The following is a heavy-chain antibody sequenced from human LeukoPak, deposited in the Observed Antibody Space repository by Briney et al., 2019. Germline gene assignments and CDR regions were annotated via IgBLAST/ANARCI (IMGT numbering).Heavy chain of an antibody. CDR3: LRGDSRDF. Sequence: PGGSLRLSCAASGFTFSSYSMNWVRQAPGKGLEWVSAISGRGGSTYYADSVKGRFTISRDNAQNVLYLQMNGLRVDDAAVYYCLRGDSRDFWGQGTLVTVSS. CDR2: ISGRGGST. V-gene: IGHV3-21*06. CDR1: GFTFSSYS. J-gene: IGHJ4*02. D-gene: IGHD3-22*01.